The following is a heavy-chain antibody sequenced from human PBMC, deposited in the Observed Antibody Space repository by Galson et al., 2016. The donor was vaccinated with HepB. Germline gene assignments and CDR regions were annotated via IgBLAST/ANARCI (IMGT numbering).Heavy chain of an antibody. V-gene: IGHV4-4*02. J-gene: IGHJ6*04. CDR1: GGSISGSNW. Sequence: ETLSLTCAVSGGSISGSNWWNWVRQPPGKGLEWIGDIYHSGSSNYNPSLKSRVTISLDMSRSQISLKLSSVTAADTAIYYCARGIAARPTDVWGKGTTVIVSS. D-gene: IGHD6-6*01. CDR2: IYHSGSS. CDR3: ARGIAARPTDV.